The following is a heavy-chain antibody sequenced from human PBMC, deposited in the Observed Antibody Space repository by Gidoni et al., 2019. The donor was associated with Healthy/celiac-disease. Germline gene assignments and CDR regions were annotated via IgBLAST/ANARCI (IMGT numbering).Heavy chain of an antibody. J-gene: IGHJ5*02. CDR2: INSDGSST. CDR3: ARGAGDYAGWFDP. D-gene: IGHD4-17*01. CDR1: GLTFSSYW. Sequence: EVQLVESGGGLVQPGGSLRLSCAASGLTFSSYWMHWVRQAPGKGLVWVSRINSDGSSTSYADSVKGRFTISRDNAKNTLYLQMNSLRAEDTAVYYCARGAGDYAGWFDPWGQGTLVTVSS. V-gene: IGHV3-74*01.